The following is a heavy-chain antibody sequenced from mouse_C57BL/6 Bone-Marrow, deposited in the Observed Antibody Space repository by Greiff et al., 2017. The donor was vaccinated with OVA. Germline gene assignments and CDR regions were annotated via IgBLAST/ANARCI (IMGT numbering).Heavy chain of an antibody. CDR2: INPYNGGT. V-gene: IGHV1-19*01. J-gene: IGHJ3*01. Sequence: EVKLMESGPVLVKPGASVKMSCKASGYTFTDYYMNWVKQSHGKSLEWIGVINPYNGGTSYNQKFKGKATLTVDKSSSTAYMELNSLTSEDSAVYYCASYSPWFAYWGQGTLVTVSA. CDR1: GYTFTDYY. D-gene: IGHD2-12*01. CDR3: ASYSPWFAY.